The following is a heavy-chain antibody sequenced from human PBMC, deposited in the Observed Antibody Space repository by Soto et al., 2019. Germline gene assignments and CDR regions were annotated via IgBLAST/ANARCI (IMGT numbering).Heavy chain of an antibody. CDR2: ISWDGGST. CDR1: GFTFDDYT. D-gene: IGHD3-10*01. CDR3: AKGLLWFGELLSVDIDY. J-gene: IGHJ4*02. Sequence: GGSLRLSCAASGFTFDDYTMHWVRQAPGKGLEWVSLISWDGGSTYYADSVKGRFTISRDNSKNSLYLQMNSLRTEDTALYYCAKGLLWFGELLSVDIDYWGQGTLVTVSS. V-gene: IGHV3-43*01.